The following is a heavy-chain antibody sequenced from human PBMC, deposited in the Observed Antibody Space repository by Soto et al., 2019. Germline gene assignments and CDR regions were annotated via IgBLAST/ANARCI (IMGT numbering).Heavy chain of an antibody. V-gene: IGHV3-11*06. CDR3: ASGGARATTSRGQVYT. J-gene: IGHJ5*02. D-gene: IGHD1-26*01. CDR2: ISTTSDST. Sequence: QVQVVESGGGLVKPGGSLRLSCAASGFTFSDYYMSWIRQAPGKGLEWVSYISTTSDSTRYADSVKGRFTISRDNAKNSLYLHMNSLRAEDTAVYYCASGGARATTSRGQVYTWGQGTLVTVSS. CDR1: GFTFSDYY.